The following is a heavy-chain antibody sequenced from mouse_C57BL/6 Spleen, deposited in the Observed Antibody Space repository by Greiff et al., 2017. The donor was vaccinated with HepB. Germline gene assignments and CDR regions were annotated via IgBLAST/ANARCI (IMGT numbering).Heavy chain of an antibody. CDR3: ARSYYYGGYYAMDY. J-gene: IGHJ4*01. Sequence: QVQLKESGPGLVQPSQSLSITCTVSGFSLTSYGVHWVRQSPGKGLEWLGVIWSGGSTDYNAAFISRLSISKDNSKSQVFFKMNSLQADDTAIYYCARSYYYGGYYAMDYWGQGTSVTVSS. V-gene: IGHV2-2*01. CDR2: IWSGGST. CDR1: GFSLTSYG. D-gene: IGHD1-1*01.